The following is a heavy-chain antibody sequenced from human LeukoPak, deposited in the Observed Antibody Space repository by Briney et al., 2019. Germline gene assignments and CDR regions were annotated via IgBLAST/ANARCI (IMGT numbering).Heavy chain of an antibody. CDR3: ARDTFGFQYYFDY. CDR1: GYTFTGYY. J-gene: IGHJ4*02. CDR2: INPNSGGT. D-gene: IGHD2/OR15-2a*01. Sequence: ASVKVSCKASGYTFTGYYMHWVRQAPGQGLEWMGRINPNSGGTNYAQKLQGRVTMTTDTSTSTAYMELRSLRSDDTAVYYCARDTFGFQYYFDYWGQGTLVTVSS. V-gene: IGHV1-2*06.